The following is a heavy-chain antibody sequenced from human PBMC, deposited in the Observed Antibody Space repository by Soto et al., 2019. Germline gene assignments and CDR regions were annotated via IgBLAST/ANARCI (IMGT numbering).Heavy chain of an antibody. D-gene: IGHD1-26*01. V-gene: IGHV1-69*12. CDR1: GGTFSSYA. CDR3: ARGPYSGSYYPFDY. J-gene: IGHJ4*02. Sequence: QVQLVQSGAEVKKPGSSVKVSCKASGGTFSSYAISWVRQAPGQGLEWMGGIIPIFGTANYAQKFQGRVTIXAXEXXSTAYMELSSLRSEDTAVYYCARGPYSGSYYPFDYWGQGTLVTVSS. CDR2: IIPIFGTA.